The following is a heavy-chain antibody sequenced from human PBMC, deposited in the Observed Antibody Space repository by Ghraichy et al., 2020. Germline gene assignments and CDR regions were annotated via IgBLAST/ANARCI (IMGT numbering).Heavy chain of an antibody. V-gene: IGHV3-21*06. D-gene: IGHD5-12*01. CDR3: ARDRYGYERKNYHYGMDV. CDR1: GITITGFT. Sequence: GGSLRLSCTASGITITGFTINWVRQAPGKGLEWICSISSTSNYIYYADSVRGRFTISRDNAQNLVSLQMDSLRAEDTALYYCARDRYGYERKNYHYGMDVWGQGTTVTVSS. J-gene: IGHJ6*02. CDR2: ISSTSNYI.